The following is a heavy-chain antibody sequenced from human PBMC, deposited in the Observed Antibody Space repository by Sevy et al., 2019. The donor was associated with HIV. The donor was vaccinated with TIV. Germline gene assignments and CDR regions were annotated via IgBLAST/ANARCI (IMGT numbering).Heavy chain of an antibody. CDR2: LSGRSSYI. CDR1: GFTFSDYY. V-gene: IGHV3-21*01. CDR3: ATDGGCSSTSCLLYFDS. J-gene: IGHJ4*02. D-gene: IGHD2-2*01. Sequence: GGSLRLSCAASGFTFSDYYMNWVRLAPGKGLEWVSYLSGRSSYIDYADSVRGRFTISRDNAKNSLYLQMNSLRVDDTAVYFCATDGGCSSTSCLLYFDSWGQGALVTVSS.